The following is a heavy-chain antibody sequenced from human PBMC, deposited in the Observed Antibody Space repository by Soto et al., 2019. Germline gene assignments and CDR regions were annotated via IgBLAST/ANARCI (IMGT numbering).Heavy chain of an antibody. V-gene: IGHV3-30*03. D-gene: IGHD6-6*01. CDR2: ISIRGGDE. J-gene: IGHJ4*02. Sequence: QVQLVESGGGVVQPGKSLRLSCAASGFTFSRYAMHWARQAPGQGLEWVTVISIRGGDEYYAESVRGRFTISRDDSKNTLYLQMDSLRVEDTAVYYCARGTIVARQHLDYWGQGTLVTVSS. CDR3: ARGTIVARQHLDY. CDR1: GFTFSRYA.